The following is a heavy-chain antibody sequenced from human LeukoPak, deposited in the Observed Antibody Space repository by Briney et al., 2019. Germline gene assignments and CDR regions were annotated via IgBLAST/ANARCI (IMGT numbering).Heavy chain of an antibody. CDR3: AKPPLTFFSDSSGYSEYYFDD. CDR2: ISSSGSST. CDR1: GFTFSNYG. D-gene: IGHD3-22*01. J-gene: IGHJ4*02. Sequence: GGSLRLSCAASGFTFSNYGMSWVRQAPGKGLQWVSAISSSGSSTYYAGSVKGRFTISRDNSKSTLYLQMNSLRAEDTAIYYCAKPPLTFFSDSSGYSEYYFDDWGQGTLVTVSS. V-gene: IGHV3-23*01.